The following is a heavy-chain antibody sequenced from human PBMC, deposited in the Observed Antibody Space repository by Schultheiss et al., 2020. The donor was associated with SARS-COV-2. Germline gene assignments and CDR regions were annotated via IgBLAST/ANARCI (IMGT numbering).Heavy chain of an antibody. CDR1: GFTFSSYG. Sequence: LKISCAASGFTFSSYGMHWVRQAPGKGLEWVAVIWYDGSNKYYADSVKGRFTISRDNAKNSLYLQMNSLRAEDTAVYYCAKDLFYYDSSGYRNWYFDLWGRGTLVTVSS. D-gene: IGHD3-22*01. J-gene: IGHJ2*01. V-gene: IGHV3-33*03. CDR3: AKDLFYYDSSGYRNWYFDL. CDR2: IWYDGSNK.